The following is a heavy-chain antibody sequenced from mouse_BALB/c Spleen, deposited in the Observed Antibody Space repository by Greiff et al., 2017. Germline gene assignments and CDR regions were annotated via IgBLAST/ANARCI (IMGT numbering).Heavy chain of an antibody. D-gene: IGHD1-1*01. CDR1: GFTFTDYY. V-gene: IGHV7-3*02. CDR2: IRNKANGYTT. J-gene: IGHJ3*01. CDR3: ARYYYGSSSWFAY. Sequence: EVQRVESGGGLVQPGGSLRLSCATSGFTFTDYYMSWVRQPPGKALEWLGFIRNKANGYTTEYSASVKGRFTISRDNSQSILYLQMNTLRAEDSATYYCARYYYGSSSWFAYWGQGTLVTVSA.